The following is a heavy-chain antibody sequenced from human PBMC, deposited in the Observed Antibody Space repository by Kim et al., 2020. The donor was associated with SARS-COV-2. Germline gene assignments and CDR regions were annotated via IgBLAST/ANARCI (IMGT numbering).Heavy chain of an antibody. CDR1: GFTFSSYA. J-gene: IGHJ4*02. D-gene: IGHD3-10*01. CDR2: ISYDGSDK. Sequence: GGSLRLSSAASGFTFSSYAMHWVRQAPGKGLEWMAVISYDGSDKYYADSVKGRFTISRDNSKNTLYLQMNSLRPEDTAVYFCARELYCRGTSCPITMFDYWGQGTLVTVSS. V-gene: IGHV3-30*04. CDR3: ARELYCRGTSCPITMFDY.